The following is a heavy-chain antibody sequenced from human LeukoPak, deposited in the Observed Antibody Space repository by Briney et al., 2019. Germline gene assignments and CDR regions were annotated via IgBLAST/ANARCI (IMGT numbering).Heavy chain of an antibody. D-gene: IGHD6-19*01. Sequence: PGGSLRLSCAASGFTFSSYWMSWVRQAPGKGLEWVSYISPGGDATYFADSVRGRFTISRDNAKNSLYLQMNSLTAEDAAVYYCAGGLDIAVAGPGGYFDYWGQGTLVTVSS. CDR2: ISPGGDAT. J-gene: IGHJ4*02. CDR1: GFTFSSYW. CDR3: AGGLDIAVAGPGGYFDY. V-gene: IGHV3-48*04.